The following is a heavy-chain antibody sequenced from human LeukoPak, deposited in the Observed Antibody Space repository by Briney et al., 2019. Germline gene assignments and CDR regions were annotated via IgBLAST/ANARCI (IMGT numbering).Heavy chain of an antibody. V-gene: IGHV4-59*01. CDR2: IYYSGST. Sequence: PSETLSLTCTVSGGSISSYYWSWIRQPPGKGLEWIGYIYYSGSTNYNPSLKSRVTISVDTSKNQFSLKLSSVTAADTAVYYCARDLGSPGAFDIWGQGTMVTVSS. CDR3: ARDLGSPGAFDI. J-gene: IGHJ3*02. CDR1: GGSISSYY.